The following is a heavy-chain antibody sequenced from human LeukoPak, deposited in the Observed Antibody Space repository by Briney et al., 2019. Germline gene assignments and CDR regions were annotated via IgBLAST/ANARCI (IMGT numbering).Heavy chain of an antibody. Sequence: ASEKVSCKASGYTFTSYGISWVRQAPGQGLEWMGWISAYNGNTNYAQKLQGRVTMTTDTSTSTAYMELRSLRSDDTAVYYCARDHYYDSSGNIPQGYFQHWGQGTLVTVSS. V-gene: IGHV1-18*01. D-gene: IGHD3-22*01. J-gene: IGHJ1*01. CDR1: GYTFTSYG. CDR2: ISAYNGNT. CDR3: ARDHYYDSSGNIPQGYFQH.